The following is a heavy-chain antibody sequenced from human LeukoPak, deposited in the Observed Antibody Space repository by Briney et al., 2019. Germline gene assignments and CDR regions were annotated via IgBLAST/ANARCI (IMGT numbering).Heavy chain of an antibody. D-gene: IGHD2-2*02. J-gene: IGHJ6*02. V-gene: IGHV3-7*01. CDR1: GFTFSSYW. CDR2: IKQDGSEK. Sequence: PGGSLRLSCAASGFTFSSYWMSWVRQAPGKGLEWVANIKQDGSEKYYVDSVKGRFTISRDNSKNTLYLQMNSLRAEDTAVYYCAKTLTYCSSTSCYKGYYYYYGMDVWGQGTTVTVSS. CDR3: AKTLTYCSSTSCYKGYYYYYGMDV.